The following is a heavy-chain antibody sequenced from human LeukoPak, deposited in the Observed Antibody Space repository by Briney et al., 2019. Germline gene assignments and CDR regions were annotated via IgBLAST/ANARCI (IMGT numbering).Heavy chain of an antibody. D-gene: IGHD2-2*02. CDR3: ARGGCSSTSCYKAALDY. CDR2: INPSGGST. J-gene: IGHJ4*02. Sequence: GASVKVSCKASGYTFTSYYMHWVRQAPGQGLEWMGIINPSGGSTSYAQKFQGRVTMTRDTSTSTVYMELSSLRSEDTAVYYRARGGCSSTSCYKAALDYWGQGTLVTVSS. CDR1: GYTFTSYY. V-gene: IGHV1-46*01.